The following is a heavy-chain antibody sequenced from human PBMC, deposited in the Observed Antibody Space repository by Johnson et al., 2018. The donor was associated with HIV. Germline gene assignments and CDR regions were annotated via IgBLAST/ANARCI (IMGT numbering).Heavy chain of an antibody. CDR1: GFTVSSYY. V-gene: IGHV3-33*08. CDR3: AREIGWSGEIIDAFDI. CDR2: IWYDGSNK. J-gene: IGHJ3*02. D-gene: IGHD3-10*01. Sequence: QMMLVESGGGLVQPGGSLRLSCAASGFTVSSYYMNWVRQAPGKGLEWVAVIWYDGSNKYYVDSVKGRFTIYRDNAKNSLYLQRNSLRAEDTAVYYCAREIGWSGEIIDAFDIWGQGTIVTVSS.